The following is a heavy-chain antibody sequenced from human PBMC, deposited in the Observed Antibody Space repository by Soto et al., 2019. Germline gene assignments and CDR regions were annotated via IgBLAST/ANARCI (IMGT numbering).Heavy chain of an antibody. V-gene: IGHV1-24*01. D-gene: IGHD1-1*01. J-gene: IGHJ4*02. CDR2: FDPEDGET. CDR1: GYTLTELS. CDR3: ATQLERPSARNY. Sequence: ASVKVSCKVSGYTLTELSMHWVRQAPGKGLEWMGGFDPEDGETIYAQKFQGRVTMTEDTSTDTAYMELSSLRSEDTAVYYCATQLERPSARNYWGQGTLVTVSS.